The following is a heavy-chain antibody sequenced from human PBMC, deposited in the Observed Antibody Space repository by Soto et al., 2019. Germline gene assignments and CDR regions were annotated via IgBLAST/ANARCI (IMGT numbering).Heavy chain of an antibody. CDR2: IYYSGST. D-gene: IGHD3-22*01. Sequence: SGNLSLTCTVSGGSISSGDYYWSWIRQPPGKGLEWIGYIYYSGSTYYNPSLKSRVTISVDTSKNQFSLKLSSVTAADTAVYYCACCSYYDDSSGYYHFWGRRTLVTVSS. CDR1: GGSISSGDYY. CDR3: ACCSYYDDSSGYYHF. V-gene: IGHV4-30-4*01. J-gene: IGHJ4*02.